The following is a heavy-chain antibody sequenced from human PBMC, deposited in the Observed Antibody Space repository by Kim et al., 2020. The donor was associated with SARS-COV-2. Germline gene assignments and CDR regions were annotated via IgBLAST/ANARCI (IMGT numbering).Heavy chain of an antibody. CDR3: ARDKLWFGELLSKGYFDY. D-gene: IGHD3-10*01. Sequence: QGRVTMTRDTSTSTVYMELSSLRSEDTAVYYCARDKLWFGELLSKGYFDYWGQGTLVTVSS. V-gene: IGHV1-46*01. J-gene: IGHJ4*02.